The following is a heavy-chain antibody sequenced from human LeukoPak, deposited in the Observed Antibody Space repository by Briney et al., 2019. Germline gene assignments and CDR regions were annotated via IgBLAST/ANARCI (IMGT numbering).Heavy chain of an antibody. Sequence: SETLSLTCTVSGGSISNYYWNWIRQPPGKGLEWIGYIYDSVSTNYNFSLKSRVTISVDTSKNQVSLKLSSVTPADTAVYYCAGTRGLRYYFEYWGQGTLFTVSS. V-gene: IGHV4-59*01. CDR1: GGSISNYY. J-gene: IGHJ4*02. D-gene: IGHD1/OR15-1a*01. CDR3: AGTRGLRYYFEY. CDR2: IYDSVST.